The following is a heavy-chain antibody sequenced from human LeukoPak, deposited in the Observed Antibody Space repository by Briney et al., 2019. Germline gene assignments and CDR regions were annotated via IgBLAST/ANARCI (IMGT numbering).Heavy chain of an antibody. CDR2: IYYSGTTSGST. V-gene: IGHV4-59*01. CDR3: ARGSGRYYYYGVDV. CDR1: GGSIRSSY. Sequence: PSETLSLTCTVSGGSIRSSYWSWIRQPPGKGLEWFGHIYYSGTTSGSTNYNPSLKSRVTISVDTSKNQFSLQVRSVTAADTAVYYCARGSGRYYYYGVDVWGQGTTVTVSS. D-gene: IGHD7-27*01. J-gene: IGHJ6*02.